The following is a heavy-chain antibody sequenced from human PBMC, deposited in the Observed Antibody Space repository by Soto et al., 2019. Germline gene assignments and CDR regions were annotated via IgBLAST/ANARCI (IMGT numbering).Heavy chain of an antibody. V-gene: IGHV3-9*01. D-gene: IGHD2-2*01. CDR2: ISWNSGSI. CDR1: GFTFDDYA. Sequence: GGSLRLSCAASGFTFDDYAMHWVRQAPGKGLEWVSGISWNSGSIGYADSVKGRFTISRDNAKNSLYLQMNSLRAEDTALYYCAKDIPSIVVVPAAKVDYWGQGTLVTVSS. CDR3: AKDIPSIVVVPAAKVDY. J-gene: IGHJ4*02.